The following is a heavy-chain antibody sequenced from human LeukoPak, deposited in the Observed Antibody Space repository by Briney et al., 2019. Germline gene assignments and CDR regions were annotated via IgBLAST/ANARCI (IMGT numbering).Heavy chain of an antibody. Sequence: GGSLRLSCAASGFTFSRYAMSWVRQAPGKGLEWVSVISGSGGSTYYADSVKGRFTISRDNSKNTLYLQMNSLRAEDTAVYYCATKMGSYYGGNFDYWGQGTLVTVSS. D-gene: IGHD1-26*01. J-gene: IGHJ4*02. CDR1: GFTFSRYA. CDR2: ISGSGGST. CDR3: ATKMGSYYGGNFDY. V-gene: IGHV3-23*01.